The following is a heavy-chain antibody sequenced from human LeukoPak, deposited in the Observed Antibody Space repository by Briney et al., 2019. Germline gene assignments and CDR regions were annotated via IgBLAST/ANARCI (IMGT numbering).Heavy chain of an antibody. CDR1: GFTFSSYA. Sequence: GGSLRLSCAASGFTFSSYAMHWVRQAPGKGLEWVSGISWNSNSIGYADSVKGRFTISRDNAKNSLYLQMNSLRAEDTALYYCGKDMKYSSRWLDYWGQGTLVTVSS. V-gene: IGHV3-9*01. CDR3: GKDMKYSSRWLDY. J-gene: IGHJ4*02. D-gene: IGHD6-13*01. CDR2: ISWNSNSI.